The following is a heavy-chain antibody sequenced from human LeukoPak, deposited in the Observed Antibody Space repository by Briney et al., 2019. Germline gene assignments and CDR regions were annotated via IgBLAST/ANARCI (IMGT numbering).Heavy chain of an antibody. V-gene: IGHV3-43D*04. CDR3: AKALTYYDFWNGFDP. D-gene: IGHD3-3*01. J-gene: IGHJ5*02. CDR2: ISWDGGST. CDR1: GFTFDDYA. Sequence: PGGSLRLSCAASGFTFDDYAMHWVRQAPGKGLEWVSLISWDGGSTYYADSVKGRFTISRDNSKNSLYLQMNSLIAEDTALYYCAKALTYYDFWNGFDPWGQGTLVTVSS.